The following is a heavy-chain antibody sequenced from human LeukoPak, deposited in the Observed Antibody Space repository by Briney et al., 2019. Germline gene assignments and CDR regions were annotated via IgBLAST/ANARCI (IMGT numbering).Heavy chain of an antibody. CDR1: GFTFSNYA. Sequence: PGGSLRLSCAASGFTFSNYAMTWVRQAPGKGLEWVSVISGSGSNTDYADSVKGRFTISRDNSKNTLSLQMNSLRAEDTAVYYCARRGSSGWLLFDYWGQGTLVTVSS. D-gene: IGHD6-19*01. V-gene: IGHV3-23*01. J-gene: IGHJ4*02. CDR3: ARRGSSGWLLFDY. CDR2: ISGSGSNT.